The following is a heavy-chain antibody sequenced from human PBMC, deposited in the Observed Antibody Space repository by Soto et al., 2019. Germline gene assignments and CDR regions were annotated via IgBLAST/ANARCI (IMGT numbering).Heavy chain of an antibody. V-gene: IGHV3-11*06. D-gene: IGHD4-17*01. Sequence: GGSLRLSCAASGFTFSDYYMSWIRQAPGKGLEWVSYISSSSSYTNYADSVKGRFTISRDNAKNSLYLQMNSLRAEDTAVYYCAADMTTVTKFSYWGQGTLVTVSS. J-gene: IGHJ4*02. CDR2: ISSSSSYT. CDR3: AADMTTVTKFSY. CDR1: GFTFSDYY.